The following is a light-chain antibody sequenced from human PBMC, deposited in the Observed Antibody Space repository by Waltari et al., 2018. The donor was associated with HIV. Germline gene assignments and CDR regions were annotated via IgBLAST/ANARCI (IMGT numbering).Light chain of an antibody. V-gene: IGKV4-1*01. CDR3: HQYYTTPRT. CDR2: WAS. Sequence: DIVMTQSPDTLALSLGERATINCRSSQRVQYSNNNNYLAWYQQKPGQPPQLLIYWASSVQSGVPARFSGSGSGTDFTLTISSLQAEDVAVYYCHQYYTTPRTFGQGTKLEIK. CDR1: QRVQYSNNNNY. J-gene: IGKJ2*01.